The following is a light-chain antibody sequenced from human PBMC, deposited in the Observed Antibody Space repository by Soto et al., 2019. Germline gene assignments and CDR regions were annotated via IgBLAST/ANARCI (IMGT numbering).Light chain of an antibody. CDR1: SGHSSYA. Sequence: QLVLTQSPSASASLGASVKLTCTLSSGHSSYAIAWHQQQPEKGPRYLMKLNSDGSHSKGDGIPDRFSGSSSGAERYLTSSSLQSEDEADYYFQTGGTGLLLFGGGTTVTVL. CDR2: LNSDGSH. J-gene: IGLJ3*02. CDR3: QTGGTGLLL. V-gene: IGLV4-69*01.